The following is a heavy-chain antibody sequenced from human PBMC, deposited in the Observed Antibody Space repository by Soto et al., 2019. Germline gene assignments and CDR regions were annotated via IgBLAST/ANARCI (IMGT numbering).Heavy chain of an antibody. J-gene: IGHJ5*02. Sequence: QLQLQESGSRLVEPSRTLSLTCAISGDSIISGAYSWTWVRQPPGTRLEWIGFMYYSGYSTYNPSLKSRGTMSGDKSKNQFYITLIPVTAADTAVYFCAGGQLERVLQSWGQGSLVTVSS. CDR3: AGGQLERVLQS. D-gene: IGHD1-1*01. CDR2: MYYSGYS. V-gene: IGHV4-30-2*01. CDR1: GDSIISGAYS.